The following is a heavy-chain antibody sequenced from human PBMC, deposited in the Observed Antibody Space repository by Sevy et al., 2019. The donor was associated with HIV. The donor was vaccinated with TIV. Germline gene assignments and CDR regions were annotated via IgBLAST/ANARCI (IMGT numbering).Heavy chain of an antibody. Sequence: GGSLRLSCAASGFTFSSYAMDWVRQAPGKGLEWVSTISGSRETTYYADSVKGRFTISRDHSQNTVFLQMTSLGAEDTAFYYCAKRGNGWYELDYWGRGTLVTVSS. CDR1: GFTFSSYA. D-gene: IGHD6-19*01. J-gene: IGHJ4*02. CDR2: ISGSRETT. V-gene: IGHV3-23*01. CDR3: AKRGNGWYELDY.